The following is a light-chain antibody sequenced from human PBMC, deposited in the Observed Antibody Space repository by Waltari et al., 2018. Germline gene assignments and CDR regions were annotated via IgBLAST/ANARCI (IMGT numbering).Light chain of an antibody. V-gene: IGLV1-44*01. CDR2: INN. J-gene: IGLJ3*02. CDR3: AAWDDSLNTWV. Sequence: QSVLTQPPSASGTPGQRVTISCSGSGSNIGSKTVNWYQQFPGTAPKHLFFINNQSPSWVPDRFSGSKSGTSASLAISGLQSEDGADYYCAAWDDSLNTWVFGGGTKLTVL. CDR1: GSNIGSKT.